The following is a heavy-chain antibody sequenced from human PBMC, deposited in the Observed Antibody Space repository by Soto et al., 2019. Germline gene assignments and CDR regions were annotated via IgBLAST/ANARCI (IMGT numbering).Heavy chain of an antibody. J-gene: IGHJ5*02. V-gene: IGHV3-23*01. CDR3: ETGPWHPPHCFEP. CDR1: GFTFSTYD. Sequence: EVQVLESGGGLVQPGGSLRLSCAASGFTFSTYDMSWVRQATGTGLEWFTAIGGAGVPTDHSDSVKGRFTISRDNSKNALYLRMNSLRSADLAIYYCETGPWHPPHCFEPWGMGNLVTVAS. CDR2: IGGAGVPT.